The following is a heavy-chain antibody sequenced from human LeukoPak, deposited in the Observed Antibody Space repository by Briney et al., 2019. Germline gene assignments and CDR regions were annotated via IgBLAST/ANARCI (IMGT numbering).Heavy chain of an antibody. Sequence: SETLSLTCTVSGGSISSYYWSWIRQPPGKGLEWIGYIYYSGSTSYNPSLKGRVTISVDTSKNQFSLKLSSVTAADTAVYYCAREGAYSSGIDYWGQGTLVTVSS. D-gene: IGHD6-19*01. V-gene: IGHV4-59*01. J-gene: IGHJ4*02. CDR3: AREGAYSSGIDY. CDR1: GGSISSYY. CDR2: IYYSGST.